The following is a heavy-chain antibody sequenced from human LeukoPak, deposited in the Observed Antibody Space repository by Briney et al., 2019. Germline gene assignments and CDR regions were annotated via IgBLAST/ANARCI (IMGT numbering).Heavy chain of an antibody. CDR3: ARDGDYYVSGTPYGFGY. CDR2: INPNSGGT. Sequence: ASVKVSCKASGYTFTGYYIHWVRQAPGQGLEWMGWINPNSGGTNHAQKFQGRVTMTRDTSISTAYMELSGLRSDDTAVYYRARDGDYYVSGTPYGFGYWGQGTLVTVYS. D-gene: IGHD3-10*01. V-gene: IGHV1-2*02. CDR1: GYTFTGYY. J-gene: IGHJ4*02.